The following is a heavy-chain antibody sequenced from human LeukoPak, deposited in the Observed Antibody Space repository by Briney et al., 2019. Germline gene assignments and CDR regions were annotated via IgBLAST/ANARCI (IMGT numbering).Heavy chain of an antibody. Sequence: GGSLRLSCAAFGFTFRTYAMNWVRQAPGKGLEWVSLITGNGDTIQYADSVRGRFTISRDNSKNTLYLQMNSLRAEDTAVYSCARGYCTSSSCYNDYWGQGTLVTVSS. D-gene: IGHD2-2*02. J-gene: IGHJ4*02. CDR3: ARGYCTSSSCYNDY. CDR2: ITGNGDTI. CDR1: GFTFRTYA. V-gene: IGHV3-23*01.